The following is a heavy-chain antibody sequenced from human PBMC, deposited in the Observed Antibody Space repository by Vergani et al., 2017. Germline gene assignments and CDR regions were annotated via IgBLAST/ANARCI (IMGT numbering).Heavy chain of an antibody. CDR1: GGSISSYY. J-gene: IGHJ3*02. CDR2: IYTSGST. CDR3: ARDAPYSSSYDSFDI. Sequence: QVQLQESGPGLVKPSETLSLTCTVSGGSISSYYWRWIRQPAGKGLEWIGRIYTSGSTNYNPSLKSRVTMSVDTSKNQFSLKLRSVTAADTAVYYCARDAPYSSSYDSFDIWGQGTMVTVSS. D-gene: IGHD6-13*01. V-gene: IGHV4-4*07.